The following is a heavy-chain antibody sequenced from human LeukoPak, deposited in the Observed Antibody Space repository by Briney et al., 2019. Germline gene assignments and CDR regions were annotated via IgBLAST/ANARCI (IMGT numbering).Heavy chain of an antibody. Sequence: GESLRISSKGSGYSFTSYWISWVLQMPGKDLEWMGRNDPSDSYTNYSPSFQGHVTISADKSISTAYLQWSSLKASDTAMYYCARHSPPAVPVYYYYYYSMDVWGQGTTVTVSS. D-gene: IGHD2-2*01. CDR3: ARHSPPAVPVYYYYYYSMDV. CDR1: GYSFTSYW. CDR2: NDPSDSYT. J-gene: IGHJ6*02. V-gene: IGHV5-10-1*01.